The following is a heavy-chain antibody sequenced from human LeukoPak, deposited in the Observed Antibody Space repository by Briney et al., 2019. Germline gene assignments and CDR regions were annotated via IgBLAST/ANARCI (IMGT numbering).Heavy chain of an antibody. V-gene: IGHV4-4*08. J-gene: IGHJ4*02. CDR2: IYNSGST. Sequence: PSETLSLTCTVSGXSITGNYWSWIRQAPGKGLEWIAYIYNSGSTNYNPSLKSRVTISLDTSKNQFSLKLSSVTAADTAVYYCARDPYYYDSSGYYHLNYYFDYWGQGTLVTVSS. D-gene: IGHD3-22*01. CDR3: ARDPYYYDSSGYYHLNYYFDY. CDR1: GXSITGNY.